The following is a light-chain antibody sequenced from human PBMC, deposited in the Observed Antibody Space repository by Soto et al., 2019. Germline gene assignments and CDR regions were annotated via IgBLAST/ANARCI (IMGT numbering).Light chain of an antibody. CDR3: CSFTANNTWV. Sequence: QSALTQAASVSGSPGQSITMSCTGTSSDIGSYNYVSWYQQHPDKAPKLMIYEVTNRPSGVSYRFSGSKSGNTASLTISGLQAEDEADYYCCSFTANNTWVFGGGTKLTVL. CDR2: EVT. CDR1: SSDIGSYNY. J-gene: IGLJ3*02. V-gene: IGLV2-14*01.